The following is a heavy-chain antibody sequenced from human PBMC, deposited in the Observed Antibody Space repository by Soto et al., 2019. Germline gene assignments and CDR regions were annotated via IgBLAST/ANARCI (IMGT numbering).Heavy chain of an antibody. D-gene: IGHD2-21*02. CDR1: GGTFSSYA. V-gene: IGHV1-69*13. CDR3: ARGIVVVTAAYWYFDL. Sequence: VASVKVSCKASGGTFSSYAISWVRQAPGQGLEWMGGIIPIFGTANYAQKFQGRVTITADESTSTAYMELSSLRSEDTAVYYCARGIVVVTAAYWYFDLWGRGTLVTVSS. CDR2: IIPIFGTA. J-gene: IGHJ2*01.